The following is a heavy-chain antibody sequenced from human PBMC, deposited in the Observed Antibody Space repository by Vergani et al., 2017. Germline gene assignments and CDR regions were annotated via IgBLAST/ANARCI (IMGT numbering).Heavy chain of an antibody. CDR1: GFTFSSYG. Sequence: QVQLVESGGGVVQPWRSLRLSCAASGFTFSSYGMHWVRQAPGKGLEWVAVIWYDGSNKYYADSVKGRFTISRDNSKNTLYLQMNSLRAEDTAVYYCAGYPKYGGYAYWGQGTLVTVSS. CDR2: IWYDGSNK. CDR3: AGYPKYGGYAY. D-gene: IGHD5-12*01. V-gene: IGHV3-33*01. J-gene: IGHJ4*02.